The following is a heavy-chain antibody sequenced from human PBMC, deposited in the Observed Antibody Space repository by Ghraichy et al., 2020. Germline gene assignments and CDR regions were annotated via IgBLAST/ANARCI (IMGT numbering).Heavy chain of an antibody. Sequence: SETLSLTCAVSGYSISSGYYWGWIRQPPGKGLEWIGSIYHSGSTYYNPSLKSRVTISVDTSKNQFSLKLSSVTAADTAVYYCARDDPMVRGVVKIDYWGQGTLVTVSS. V-gene: IGHV4-38-2*02. J-gene: IGHJ4*02. CDR3: ARDDPMVRGVVKIDY. D-gene: IGHD3-10*01. CDR2: IYHSGST. CDR1: GYSISSGYY.